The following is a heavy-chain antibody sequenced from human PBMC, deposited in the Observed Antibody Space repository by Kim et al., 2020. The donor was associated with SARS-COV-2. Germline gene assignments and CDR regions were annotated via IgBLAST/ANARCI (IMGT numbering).Heavy chain of an antibody. Sequence: ADSVKSRLTTSRDNSKNTRYLQRNSLRGEDTAVYYCARSAGGGYYYGMDVWGQGTTVTVSS. D-gene: IGHD6-13*01. V-gene: IGHV3-33*01. J-gene: IGHJ6*02. CDR3: ARSAGGGYYYGMDV.